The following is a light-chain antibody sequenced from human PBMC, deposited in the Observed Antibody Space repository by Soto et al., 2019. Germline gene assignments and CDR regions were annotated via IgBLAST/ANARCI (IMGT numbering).Light chain of an antibody. Sequence: QSALTQPASVSGSPGQSITISCTGTSSDVGGYNDVSWYQQHPGKAPKLMIYDVSNRPSGVSNRFSGSKSGITASLTISGLQAEDEDDYYCSSYTFCSAVVVFGGGTKLTVL. J-gene: IGLJ2*01. V-gene: IGLV2-14*01. CDR1: SSDVGGYND. CDR2: DVS. CDR3: SSYTFCSAVVV.